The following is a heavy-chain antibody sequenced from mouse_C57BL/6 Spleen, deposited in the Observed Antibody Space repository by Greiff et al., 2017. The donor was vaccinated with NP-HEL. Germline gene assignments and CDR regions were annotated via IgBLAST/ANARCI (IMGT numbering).Heavy chain of an antibody. Sequence: QVQLQQSGAELVRPGASVTLSCKASGYTFTDYEMPWVKQTPVHGLEWIGAIDPETGGTAYTQKFTGKAILTADKSSSTAYMELRSLTSEDSAVYYCTRRDGYYMKNDAMDYWGQGTSVTVSS. V-gene: IGHV1-15*01. CDR2: IDPETGGT. CDR3: TRRDGYYMKNDAMDY. J-gene: IGHJ4*01. CDR1: GYTFTDYE. D-gene: IGHD2-3*01.